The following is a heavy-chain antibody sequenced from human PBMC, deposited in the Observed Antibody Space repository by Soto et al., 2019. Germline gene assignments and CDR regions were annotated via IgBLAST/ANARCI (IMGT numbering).Heavy chain of an antibody. D-gene: IGHD4-17*01. J-gene: IGHJ4*02. CDR2: ISYDGSNK. CDR1: GFTFSSYG. CDR3: AKDFRTVTTLLGY. V-gene: IGHV3-30*18. Sequence: QVQLVESGGGVVQPGRSLRLSCAASGFTFSSYGMHWVRQAPGKGLEWVAVISYDGSNKYYADSVKGRFTISRDNSKNTLYLQMNSLRAEDTAVYYCAKDFRTVTTLLGYWGQGTLVTVSS.